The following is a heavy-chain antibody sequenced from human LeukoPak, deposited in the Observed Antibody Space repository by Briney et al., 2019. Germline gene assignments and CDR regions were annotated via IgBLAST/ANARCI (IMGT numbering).Heavy chain of an antibody. CDR1: GFTFSSYA. CDR3: AKDEGTVSVPADY. CDR2: ISGSGDST. V-gene: IGHV3-23*01. D-gene: IGHD4-11*01. Sequence: PGGSLRLSCAASGFTFSSYAMSWVRQAPGKGLEWVSAISGSGDSTYYGDSVKGRFTISRDNSKNTLYLQMNSLRAEDTAVYYCAKDEGTVSVPADYWGQGTLVTVSS. J-gene: IGHJ4*02.